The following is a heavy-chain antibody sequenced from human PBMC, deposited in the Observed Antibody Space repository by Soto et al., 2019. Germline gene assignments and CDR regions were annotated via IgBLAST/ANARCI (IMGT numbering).Heavy chain of an antibody. Sequence: ASVKVSCKASGYTFTSYGISWVRQAPGQGLEWMGWISAYNGNTNYAQKLQGRVTMTTDTSTSTAYMELRSLRSDDTAVYYCARDNSAGWDYYFLSGDYPLNQFDYWGQGTLVTVSS. J-gene: IGHJ4*02. V-gene: IGHV1-18*04. CDR2: ISAYNGNT. CDR1: GYTFTSYG. D-gene: IGHD3-9*01. CDR3: ARDNSAGWDYYFLSGDYPLNQFDY.